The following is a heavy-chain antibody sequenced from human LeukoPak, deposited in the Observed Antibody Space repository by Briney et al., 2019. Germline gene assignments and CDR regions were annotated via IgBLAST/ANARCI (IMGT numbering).Heavy chain of an antibody. D-gene: IGHD3-22*01. CDR1: GGSISSYY. V-gene: IGHV4-59*08. CDR3: ARAAPLYYYDSSGSGYFDY. Sequence: TSETLSLTCTVSGGSISSYYWSWIRQPPGKGLEWIGYIYYSGSTNYNPSLKSRVTISVDTSKNQFSLKLSSVTAADTAVYYCARAAPLYYYDSSGSGYFDYWGQGTLVTVSS. J-gene: IGHJ4*02. CDR2: IYYSGST.